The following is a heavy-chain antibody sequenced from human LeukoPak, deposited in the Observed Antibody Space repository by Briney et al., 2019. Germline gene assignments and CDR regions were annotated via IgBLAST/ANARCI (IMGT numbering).Heavy chain of an antibody. CDR3: ARGGVVPAATKYNWFDP. D-gene: IGHD2-2*01. Sequence: SETLSLTCAVYGGSFSGYYWSWIRQPPGKGLEWTGEINHSGSTNYNPSLKSRVTISVDTSKNQFSLKLSSVTAADTAVYYCARGGVVPAATKYNWFDPWGQGTLVTVSS. V-gene: IGHV4-34*01. CDR1: GGSFSGYY. J-gene: IGHJ5*02. CDR2: INHSGST.